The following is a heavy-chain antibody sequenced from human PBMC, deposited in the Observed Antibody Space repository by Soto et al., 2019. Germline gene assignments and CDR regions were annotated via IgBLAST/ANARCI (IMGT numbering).Heavy chain of an antibody. J-gene: IGHJ6*02. D-gene: IGHD3-22*01. CDR1: GFTFSSYA. Sequence: QVQLVESGGGVVQPGRSLRLSCAASGFTFSSYAMHWVRQAPGKGLEWVAVISYDGSNKYYADSVKGRFTISRANSKNTVYLQMNSLRAEDTAVYYCARGFYDRSGYYRYYYYGMDVWGQGTTVTVSS. CDR2: ISYDGSNK. CDR3: ARGFYDRSGYYRYYYYGMDV. V-gene: IGHV3-30-3*01.